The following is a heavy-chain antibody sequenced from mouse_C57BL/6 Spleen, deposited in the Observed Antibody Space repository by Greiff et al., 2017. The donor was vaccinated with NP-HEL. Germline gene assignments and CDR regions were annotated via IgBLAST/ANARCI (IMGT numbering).Heavy chain of an antibody. V-gene: IGHV10-1*01. Sequence: VQLKQSGGGLVQPKGSLKLSCAASGFSFNTYAMNWVRQAPGKGLEWVARIRSKSNNYATYYADSVKDRFTISRDDSESMLYLQMNNLKTEDTAMYYCVRQGHDVRYFDVWGTGTTVTVSS. CDR2: IRSKSNNYAT. CDR3: VRQGHDVRYFDV. D-gene: IGHD2-3*01. J-gene: IGHJ1*03. CDR1: GFSFNTYA.